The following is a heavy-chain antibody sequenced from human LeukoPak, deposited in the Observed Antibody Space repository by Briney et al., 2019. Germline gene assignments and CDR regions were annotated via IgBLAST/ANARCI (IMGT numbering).Heavy chain of an antibody. D-gene: IGHD3-16*01. CDR1: GGSFSGYY. CDR3: ARDGGFAFDI. Sequence: PSETLSLTCAVYGGSFSGYYWSWIRQPPGKGLEWIGEINHSGSTNYNPSLKSRVTISVDTSKNQFTLKLSSVTAADTAVYYCARDGGFAFDIWGQGTMVTVSS. V-gene: IGHV4-34*01. J-gene: IGHJ3*02. CDR2: INHSGST.